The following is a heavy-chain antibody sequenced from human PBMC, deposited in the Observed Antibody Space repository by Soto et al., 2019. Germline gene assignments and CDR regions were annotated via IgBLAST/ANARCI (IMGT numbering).Heavy chain of an antibody. Sequence: PGESLKISCKGSGYSFTSYWISWVRQMPGKGLEWMGRTDPSASYTNYSPSFQGHVTISADKSISTAYLQWSSLQASDTAMYYCARHGIVVVPAAHYYGMDVWGQGTTVTVSS. J-gene: IGHJ6*02. CDR3: ARHGIVVVPAAHYYGMDV. V-gene: IGHV5-10-1*01. D-gene: IGHD2-2*01. CDR2: TDPSASYT. CDR1: GYSFTSYW.